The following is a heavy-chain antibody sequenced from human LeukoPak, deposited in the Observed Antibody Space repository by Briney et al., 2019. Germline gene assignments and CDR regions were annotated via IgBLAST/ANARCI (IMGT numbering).Heavy chain of an antibody. V-gene: IGHV4-4*02. D-gene: IGHD1-14*01. J-gene: IGHJ4*02. CDR1: GFTVSSNY. CDR3: VRNGRYCLDY. CDR2: FFLSGGP. Sequence: GSLRLSCAASGFTVSSNYMSWVRQPPGKGLEWIGQFFLSGGPNYRPSLRSRVTIVDRSKSQFSLKMASVTAADTAIYYCVRNGRYCLDYWGQGTLVTVSS.